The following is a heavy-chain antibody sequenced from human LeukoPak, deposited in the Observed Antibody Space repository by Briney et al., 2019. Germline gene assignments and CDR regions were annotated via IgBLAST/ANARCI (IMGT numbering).Heavy chain of an antibody. CDR2: INSDGSIT. CDR1: GFTFSSYW. J-gene: IGHJ4*02. V-gene: IGHV3-74*03. Sequence: AGGSLRLSCAASGFTFSSYWMHWVRQAPGKGLVWVSRINSDGSITTYADSVKGRFTISRDNAKNTLYLQMNSLRAEDTAVYYCVRERFSRYYFDYWGQGTLVTVSS. D-gene: IGHD6-13*01. CDR3: VRERFSRYYFDY.